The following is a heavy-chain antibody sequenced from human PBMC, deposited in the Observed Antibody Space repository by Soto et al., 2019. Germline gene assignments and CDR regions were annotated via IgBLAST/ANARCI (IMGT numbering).Heavy chain of an antibody. CDR2: IYYSGNT. V-gene: IGHV4-39*01. CDR3: ARWGYYGSGTQSYYYYGMDV. J-gene: IGHJ6*02. D-gene: IGHD3-10*01. Sequence: PSETLSLTCTVSGDSISSSNYYWGWIRQPPGEGLERIGSIYYSGNTFHNPSLKSRVTISVDTSKNQFSLKLTSVTAADTAVYYCARWGYYGSGTQSYYYYGMDVWGQGTTVTVSS. CDR1: GDSISSSNYY.